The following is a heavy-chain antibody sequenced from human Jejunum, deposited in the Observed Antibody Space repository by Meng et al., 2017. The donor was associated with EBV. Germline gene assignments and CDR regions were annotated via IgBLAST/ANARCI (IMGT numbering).Heavy chain of an antibody. CDR1: GGSISDNDW. CDR3: AGNGYYALEY. CDR2: IYHGGGT. D-gene: IGHD3-22*01. J-gene: IGHJ4*02. V-gene: IGHV4-4*02. Sequence: VPLQVSGQKLGNPSGTRSRPCVVSGGSISDNDWWSWVRQPPGKGLEWLGEIYHGGGTNYNPSLESRVTISVDKSKNQFSLKLNSVTVADTAVYYCAGNGYYALEYWGPGILVTVSS.